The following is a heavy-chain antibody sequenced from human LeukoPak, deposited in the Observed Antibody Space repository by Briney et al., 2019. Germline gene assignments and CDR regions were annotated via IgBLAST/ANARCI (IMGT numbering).Heavy chain of an antibody. V-gene: IGHV4-4*07. CDR2: IYTSGST. CDR3: ANHLACRSHNCPSFDE. J-gene: IGHJ4*02. CDR1: GFSISSHW. Sequence: PGGSLRLSCVASGFSISSHWMSWVRQPAGKGLEWIGRIYTSGSTNYNPSLKSRVTISVDTSKNQFSLKLSSVTAADTAVYYCANHLACRSHNCPSFDEWGQGTLVTVSS. D-gene: IGHD2-2*01.